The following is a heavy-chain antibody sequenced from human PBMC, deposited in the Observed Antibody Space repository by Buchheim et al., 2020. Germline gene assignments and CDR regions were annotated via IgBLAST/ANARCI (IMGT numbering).Heavy chain of an antibody. CDR1: GFTFSSYG. D-gene: IGHD3-9*01. CDR3: ARDQPYYDILTGYSQYGMDV. V-gene: IGHV3-33*01. Sequence: QEQLVESGGGVVQPGRSLRLSCAASGFTFSSYGMHWVRQAPGKGLEWVAVIWYDGSNKYYADSVKGRFTISRDNSKNTLYLQMNSLRAEDTAVYYCARDQPYYDILTGYSQYGMDVWGQGTT. J-gene: IGHJ6*02. CDR2: IWYDGSNK.